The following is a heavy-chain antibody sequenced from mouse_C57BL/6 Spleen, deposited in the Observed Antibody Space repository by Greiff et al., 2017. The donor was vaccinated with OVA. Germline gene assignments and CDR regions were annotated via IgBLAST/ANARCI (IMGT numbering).Heavy chain of an antibody. V-gene: IGHV1-81*01. CDR1: GYTFTSYG. Sequence: VQLQQSGAELARPGASVKLSCKASGYTFTSYGISWVKQRTGQGLEWIGEIYPRSGNTYYNEKFKGKATLTADKSSSTAYMELRSLTSEDSAVYFCARSRASYYDSDGGFAYWGQGTLVTVSA. D-gene: IGHD2-4*01. J-gene: IGHJ3*01. CDR2: IYPRSGNT. CDR3: ARSRASYYDSDGGFAY.